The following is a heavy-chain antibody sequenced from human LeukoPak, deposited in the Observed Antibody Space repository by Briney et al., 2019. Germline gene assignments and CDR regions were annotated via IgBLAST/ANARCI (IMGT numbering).Heavy chain of an antibody. D-gene: IGHD1-14*01. CDR2: IKQDGSEK. Sequence: PGGSLRLSCAASGFTFSSYWMSWVRQAPGKGLEWVANIKQDGSEKYYVDSVKGRFTISRDNAKNSLYLQMNSLRAEDTAVYYCARDRKTGRGNWFAHWGQGTLVTVSS. CDR3: ARDRKTGRGNWFAH. CDR1: GFTFSSYW. V-gene: IGHV3-7*01. J-gene: IGHJ5*02.